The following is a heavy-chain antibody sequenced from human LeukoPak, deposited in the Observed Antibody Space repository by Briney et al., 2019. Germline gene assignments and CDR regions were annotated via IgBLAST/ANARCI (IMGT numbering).Heavy chain of an antibody. D-gene: IGHD3-9*01. V-gene: IGHV4-59*08. CDR2: IYNSGTT. CDR1: GGSISSYY. Sequence: SETLSLTCSVSGGSISSYYWSWIRQSPGKGLEWIGYIYNSGTTNYNPSLKSRVTISVDTSKNQFSLKLSSVTAADTAVYYCASGLRYFDLYYWGQGTLVTVSS. CDR3: ASGLRYFDLYY. J-gene: IGHJ4*02.